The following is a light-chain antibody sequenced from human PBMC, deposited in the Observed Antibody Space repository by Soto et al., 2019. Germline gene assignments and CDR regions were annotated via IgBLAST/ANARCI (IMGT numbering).Light chain of an antibody. Sequence: QSALTQPASVSGSPGQSITISCTGTSSDVGSYNLVSWYQQHPGKAPKLMIYEVSKRPSGVSNRFSGSKSGNTASLTISGLQAEDEAHYYCCSYAGSSTWVFGGGTKLTVL. CDR1: SSDVGSYNL. J-gene: IGLJ3*02. CDR3: CSYAGSSTWV. CDR2: EVS. V-gene: IGLV2-23*02.